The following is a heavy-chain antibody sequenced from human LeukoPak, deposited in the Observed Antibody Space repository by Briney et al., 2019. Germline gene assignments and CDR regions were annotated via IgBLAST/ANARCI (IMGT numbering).Heavy chain of an antibody. V-gene: IGHV3-21*05. CDR3: ARDTLQPGLIDS. Sequence: RGSLRLSCAASGFTFSLYAMNWVRQAPGKGLEWVSYINDDSSDIHYAGSVRGRFTISRDDARKTLYLQLSSLRVEDTAVYYCARDTLQPGLIDSWGQGTLVTVSS. CDR2: INDDSSDI. J-gene: IGHJ4*02. D-gene: IGHD2-15*01. CDR1: GFTFSLYA.